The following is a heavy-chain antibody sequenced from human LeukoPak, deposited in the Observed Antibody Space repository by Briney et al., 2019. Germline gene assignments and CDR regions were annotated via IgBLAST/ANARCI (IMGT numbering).Heavy chain of an antibody. CDR3: ARLHYYGSGSYYSDWFDP. CDR2: IYYSGST. Sequence: SETLSLTCTVSGGSISSYYWSWLRQPPGKGREGSGYIYYSGSTNYNPSLKSRVTISVDTSKNQFSLKLSSVTAADTAVYYCARLHYYGSGSYYSDWFDPWGQGTLVTVSS. D-gene: IGHD3-10*01. V-gene: IGHV4-59*01. J-gene: IGHJ5*02. CDR1: GGSISSYY.